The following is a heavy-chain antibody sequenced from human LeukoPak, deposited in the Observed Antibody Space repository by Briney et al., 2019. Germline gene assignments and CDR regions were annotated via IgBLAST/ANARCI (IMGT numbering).Heavy chain of an antibody. Sequence: SEALSLTCAVYGGFFSGYYWSWIRQPPGKGLEWIGEINHSGSTNYNPSLKSRVTISVDTSKNQFSLKLSSVTAADTAVYYCARGQFNWNYASRFDYWGQGTLVTVSS. CDR1: GGFFSGYY. V-gene: IGHV4-34*01. CDR2: INHSGST. J-gene: IGHJ4*02. CDR3: ARGQFNWNYASRFDY. D-gene: IGHD1-7*01.